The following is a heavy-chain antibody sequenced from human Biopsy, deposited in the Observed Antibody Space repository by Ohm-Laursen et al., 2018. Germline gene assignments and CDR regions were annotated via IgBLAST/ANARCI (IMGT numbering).Heavy chain of an antibody. CDR3: ARDDAVTVIRGLYY. V-gene: IGHV4-61*05. CDR2: IYYSGTT. J-gene: IGHJ4*02. Sequence: TLSLTCAVSGGSISNNNYYWGWIRQPPGKGLEWIGYIYYSGTTDYSPSLKSRVTISIGKSKNQFFLKLSSVTAEDTAVYYCARDDAVTVIRGLYYWGQGALVTVSS. CDR1: GGSISNNNYY. D-gene: IGHD2-21*02.